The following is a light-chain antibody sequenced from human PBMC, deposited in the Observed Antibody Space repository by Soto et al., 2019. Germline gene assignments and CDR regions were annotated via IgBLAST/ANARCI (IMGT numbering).Light chain of an antibody. J-gene: IGKJ1*01. CDR2: KAS. CDR3: QHYNSYSEA. V-gene: IGKV1-5*03. Sequence: IQMTQSPSTLPASVGDRVTITFRASQTISSWLAWYQQKPGKAPKLLIYKASTLKSGVPSRFSGSGSGTEFTLTISSLQPDDFATYYCQHYNSYSEAFGQGTKVDI. CDR1: QTISSW.